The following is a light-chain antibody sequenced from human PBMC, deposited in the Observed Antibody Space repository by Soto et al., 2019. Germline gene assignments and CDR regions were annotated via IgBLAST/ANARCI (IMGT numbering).Light chain of an antibody. Sequence: QPVLTQSPSASASLGASVKLTCTLSSGHSNFAIAWHQQQPDRGPRYLMKVNTDGSHDKGDGIPDRFSGSTSGAEWYLTISSLQSEDEADYYCQTWGTGTHVVFGGGTKVTVL. CDR1: SGHSNFA. J-gene: IGLJ2*01. CDR3: QTWGTGTHVV. V-gene: IGLV4-69*01. CDR2: VNTDGSH.